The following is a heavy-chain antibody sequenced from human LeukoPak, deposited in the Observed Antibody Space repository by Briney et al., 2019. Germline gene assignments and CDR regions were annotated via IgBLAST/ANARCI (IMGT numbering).Heavy chain of an antibody. Sequence: PGGSLRLSCAASGFIFNKHAMSWVRQAPGKGLEWVSGLSGSGGSTDYADSVKGRFTASRDNSKNTLFLQMNSLRAEDTAIYYCAKERDYGPADYWGQGTLVTVSS. D-gene: IGHD4/OR15-4a*01. V-gene: IGHV3-23*01. CDR2: LSGSGGST. J-gene: IGHJ4*02. CDR1: GFIFNKHA. CDR3: AKERDYGPADY.